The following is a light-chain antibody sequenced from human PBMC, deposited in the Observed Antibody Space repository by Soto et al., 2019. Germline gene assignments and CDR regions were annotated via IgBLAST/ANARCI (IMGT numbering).Light chain of an antibody. CDR3: QQRSNWPAN. V-gene: IGKV3-11*01. CDR2: GAS. CDR1: QTVTTY. Sequence: IMLTQSPATLSLSPGERATLSCRASQTVTTYLAWYQQKPGQPPRLLIYGASNRATGIPARFSGSGSGTDFTLTISNLEPEDFAVYYCQQRSNWPANFGQGTRLEI. J-gene: IGKJ5*01.